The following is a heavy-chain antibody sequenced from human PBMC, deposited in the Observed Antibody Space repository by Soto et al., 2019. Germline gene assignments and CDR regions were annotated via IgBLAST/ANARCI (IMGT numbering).Heavy chain of an antibody. CDR2: SSYDGRET. J-gene: IGHJ4*02. CDR1: DFDFSSYG. V-gene: IGHV3-30*03. CDR3: ARDSGWPILKFDN. D-gene: IGHD3-10*01. Sequence: GGSLRLSCAASDFDFSSYGIHWVRQAPGKGLEWVAASSYDGRETFYADSAKGRFTVSKEMSKNTAFLQMNALRHEDTAVYFCARDSGWPILKFDNWGQGTPATVSS.